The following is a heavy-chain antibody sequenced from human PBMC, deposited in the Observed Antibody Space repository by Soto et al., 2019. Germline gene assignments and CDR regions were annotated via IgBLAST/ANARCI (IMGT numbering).Heavy chain of an antibody. CDR2: INHSGST. CDR3: ARSGTTVTTSDNWFDP. D-gene: IGHD4-17*01. J-gene: IGHJ5*02. V-gene: IGHV4-34*01. Sequence: SETLSLTCAVYGGSFSGYYWSWIRQPPGKGLEWIGEINHSGSTNYNPSLKSRVTISVDTSKNQFSLKLSSVTAADTAVYYCARSGTTVTTSDNWFDPCGQGTLVT. CDR1: GGSFSGYY.